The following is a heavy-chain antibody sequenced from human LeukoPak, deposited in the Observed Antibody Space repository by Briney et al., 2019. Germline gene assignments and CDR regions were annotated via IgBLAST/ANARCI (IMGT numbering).Heavy chain of an antibody. Sequence: HPGRSLRLSCAASGFTFSSYAMHWVRQAPGKGLEWVAVISYDGSNKYYADSVKGRFTISRDNSKNTLFLQMDSLGAGDTALYYCAKGLLYRNLYYGMDVWGQGTTVTVSS. CDR1: GFTFSSYA. V-gene: IGHV3-30-3*01. CDR2: ISYDGSNK. CDR3: AKGLLYRNLYYGMDV. D-gene: IGHD3-3*01. J-gene: IGHJ6*02.